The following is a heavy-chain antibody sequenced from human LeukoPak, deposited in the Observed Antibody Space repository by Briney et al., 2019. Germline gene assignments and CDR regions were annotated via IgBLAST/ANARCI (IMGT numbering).Heavy chain of an antibody. Sequence: PGGSLRLSCAASGFTFSSYAMSWVRQAPGKGLEWVSDISGSGGSTYYADSVEGRFTISRDKSKNTLYLQMNSLRAEDTAVYYCAKGVTAIRPHSFDIWGQGTMVTVSS. V-gene: IGHV3-23*01. D-gene: IGHD2-21*02. CDR3: AKGVTAIRPHSFDI. CDR1: GFTFSSYA. J-gene: IGHJ3*02. CDR2: ISGSGGST.